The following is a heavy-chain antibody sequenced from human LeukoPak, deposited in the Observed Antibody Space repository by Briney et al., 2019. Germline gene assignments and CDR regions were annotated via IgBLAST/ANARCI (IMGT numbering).Heavy chain of an antibody. CDR1: GFSLSSHS. J-gene: IGHJ3*02. CDR2: ISSGSSYI. Sequence: KPGGSLRLSCEASGFSLSSHSMNWVRQTPGKGLEWVSSISSGSSYINYADSVRGRFTISRDNAKNSVYLQMNSLRVEDTAVYYCARVSQVDDYYDSNVRDGFDMWGHGTMVTVSS. CDR3: ARVSQVDDYYDSNVRDGFDM. V-gene: IGHV3-21*01. D-gene: IGHD3-22*01.